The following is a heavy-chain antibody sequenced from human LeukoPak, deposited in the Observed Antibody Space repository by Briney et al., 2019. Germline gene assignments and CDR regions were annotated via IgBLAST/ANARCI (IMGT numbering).Heavy chain of an antibody. Sequence: GGSLRLSCAASGFTFSSYGMHWVRQAPGKGLEWVAVIWYDGSNKYYADSVKGRFTISRDNSKNTLSLQMDSLRAEDTAVYYCARGYEYSSGSFDYWGQGTLVTDSS. D-gene: IGHD6-19*01. CDR1: GFTFSSYG. CDR2: IWYDGSNK. CDR3: ARGYEYSSGSFDY. J-gene: IGHJ4*02. V-gene: IGHV3-33*01.